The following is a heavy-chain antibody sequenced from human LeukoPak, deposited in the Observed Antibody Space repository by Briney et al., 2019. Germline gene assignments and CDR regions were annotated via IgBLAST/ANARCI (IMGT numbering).Heavy chain of an antibody. CDR1: GFTFSSYA. Sequence: GGSLRLSCAASGFTFSSYAMHWVRQTPGKGLEWVAVISYDGSNKYYADSVKGRFTISRDNSKNTLYLQMNSLRAEDTAVYYCASYGDYDYFDYWGQGTLVTVSS. CDR2: ISYDGSNK. D-gene: IGHD4-17*01. J-gene: IGHJ4*02. CDR3: ASYGDYDYFDY. V-gene: IGHV3-30*04.